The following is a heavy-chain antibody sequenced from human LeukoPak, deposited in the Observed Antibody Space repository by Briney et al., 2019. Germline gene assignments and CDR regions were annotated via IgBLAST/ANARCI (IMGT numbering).Heavy chain of an antibody. V-gene: IGHV3-48*04. CDR3: TTEGTERYYDFDY. Sequence: GGSLRLSCAASGFTFSSYSMNWVRQAPGKGLEWVSYISSSSSTIYYADSVKGRFTISRDNAKNSLYLQMNSLKTEDTAVYYCTTEGTERYYDFDYWGQGTLVTVSS. CDR2: ISSSSSTI. CDR1: GFTFSSYS. J-gene: IGHJ4*02. D-gene: IGHD3-3*01.